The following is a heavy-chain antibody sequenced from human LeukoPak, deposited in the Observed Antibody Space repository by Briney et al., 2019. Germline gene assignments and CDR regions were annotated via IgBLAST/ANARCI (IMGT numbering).Heavy chain of an antibody. CDR1: GGSMSSYY. Sequence: PSETLSLTCTVPGGSMSSYYWSRIRQPAGKGLEYIGRIYTSGDTNSNPSLKSRVTMSVDTSNNQFSLKLRSVTAADTAVYYCARSISWYSYFDYWGQGTLVTVSS. CDR2: IYTSGDT. CDR3: ARSISWYSYFDY. J-gene: IGHJ4*02. V-gene: IGHV4-4*07. D-gene: IGHD6-13*01.